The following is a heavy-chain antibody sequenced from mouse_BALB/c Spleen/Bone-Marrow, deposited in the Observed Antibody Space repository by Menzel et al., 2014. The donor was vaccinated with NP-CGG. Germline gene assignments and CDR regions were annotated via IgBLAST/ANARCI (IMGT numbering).Heavy chain of an antibody. J-gene: IGHJ2*01. CDR1: GFAFSSYD. D-gene: IGHD4-1*01. CDR3: ARPLTGAYFDY. CDR2: ISSGGSYT. Sequence: EVQGVESGGGLVKSGGSLKLSCAASGFAFSSYDMSWVRQTPEKRLGWVATISSGGSYTYYPDSVKGRFTISRDNARNTLYLQMSSLRSEDTALYYCARPLTGAYFDYWGQGTTLTVSS. V-gene: IGHV5-9*02.